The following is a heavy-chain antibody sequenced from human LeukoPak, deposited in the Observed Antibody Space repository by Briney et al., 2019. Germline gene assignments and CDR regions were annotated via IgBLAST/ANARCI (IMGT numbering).Heavy chain of an antibody. J-gene: IGHJ1*01. CDR2: IRSKAYDGTP. CDR3: AGRSSWSRY. V-gene: IGHV3-49*04. Sequence: GGSLRLSCAASGFTFSSYWMSWVRQAPGKGLEWVGAIRSKAYDGTPEYAASVKGRFTISRDDSKTVAYLQMSSLKTEDTAVYYCAGRSSWSRYWGQGTLVTVSS. D-gene: IGHD6-13*01. CDR1: GFTFSSYW.